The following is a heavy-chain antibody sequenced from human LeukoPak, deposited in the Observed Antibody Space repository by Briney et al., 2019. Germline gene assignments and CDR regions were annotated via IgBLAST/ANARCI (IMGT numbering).Heavy chain of an antibody. CDR3: ARGSLVAGIFKYYFDY. CDR1: GYTFTGYY. D-gene: IGHD6-19*01. V-gene: IGHV1-2*06. J-gene: IGHJ4*02. Sequence: GASVKVSCKASGYTFTGYYMHWLLQAPGQALEWMGRINPNSGGTNYAQKFQGRVTMTRDTSISTAYMELRRLRSDDTAVYYSARGSLVAGIFKYYFDYWGQGTLVTVSS. CDR2: INPNSGGT.